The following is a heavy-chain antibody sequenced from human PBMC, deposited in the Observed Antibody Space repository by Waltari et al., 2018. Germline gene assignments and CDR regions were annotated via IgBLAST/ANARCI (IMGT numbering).Heavy chain of an antibody. CDR2: IYYSGST. V-gene: IGHV4-59*01. J-gene: IGHJ4*02. CDR3: ARGYYDSSGYPEFDY. CDR1: GGSLRSYS. D-gene: IGHD3-22*01. Sequence: QVQLQESGPGLVKPSETLSLTFTVSGGSLRSYSSSCLRQPPGKGLEWIGYIYYSGSTNYNHSLKSRVTISVDTSKNQFSLKLSSVTAADTAVYYCARGYYDSSGYPEFDYWGQGTLVTVSS.